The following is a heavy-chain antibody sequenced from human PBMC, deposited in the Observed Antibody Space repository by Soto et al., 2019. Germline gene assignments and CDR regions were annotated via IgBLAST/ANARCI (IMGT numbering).Heavy chain of an antibody. CDR1: GYSISSGSY. CDR2: IYKDGTP. CDR3: ARTGVYRHAN. J-gene: IGHJ4*02. D-gene: IGHD5-18*01. V-gene: IGHV4-38-2*01. Sequence: PSETLSLTCAVSGYSISSGSYWGWIRQPPGKGLEWIGSIYKDGTPNYNPALKVSHPISVDTSKVQLSLILSSVTATDTAVYVCARTGVYRHANWGQGTLVKVSS.